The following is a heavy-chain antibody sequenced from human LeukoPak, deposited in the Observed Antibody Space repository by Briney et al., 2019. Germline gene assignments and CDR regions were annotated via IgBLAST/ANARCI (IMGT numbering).Heavy chain of an antibody. J-gene: IGHJ5*02. CDR1: GYSLTNHY. CDR3: ARGPAAIHP. Sequence: SQTLSLTCAVYGYSLTNHYWIWIRQPPGKGLEWVGEVLHTGGTNYNPSLKSRVTISVDTSKNQFFLKLTSVTAADTAVYYCARGPAAIHPWGPGTLVTVSS. V-gene: IGHV4-34*12. D-gene: IGHD2-2*01. CDR2: VLHTGGT.